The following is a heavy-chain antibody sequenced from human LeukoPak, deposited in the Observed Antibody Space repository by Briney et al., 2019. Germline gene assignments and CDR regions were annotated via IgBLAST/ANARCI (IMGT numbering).Heavy chain of an antibody. CDR1: GYTFSNYW. CDR2: IYPGDSNT. D-gene: IGHD3-9*01. J-gene: IGHJ3*02. V-gene: IGHV5-51*01. CDR3: ARRGSLTSDAVDI. Sequence: GESLEISCKGSGYTFSNYWVCWVRQMPGKGLEWMGIIYPGDSNTRYSPSFEGQVLISADKSISTVCLHWGSLKASDTAMYFCARRGSLTSDAVDIWGQGTLVSV.